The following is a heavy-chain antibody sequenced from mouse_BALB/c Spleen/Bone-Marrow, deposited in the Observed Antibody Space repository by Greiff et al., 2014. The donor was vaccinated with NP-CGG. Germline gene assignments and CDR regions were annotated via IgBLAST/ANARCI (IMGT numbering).Heavy chain of an antibody. CDR3: ARRGGSGNYAMDY. Sequence: KRVESGGGLVKPGGSLKLSCAASGFTFSSYAMSWVRQTPEKRLEWVASISSGGSTYYPDSVKGRFTISRDNARNILYLQMSSLRSEDTAMYYCARRGGSGNYAMDYWGQGTSVTVSS. CDR2: ISSGGST. V-gene: IGHV5-6-5*01. D-gene: IGHD1-1*01. CDR1: GFTFSSYA. J-gene: IGHJ4*01.